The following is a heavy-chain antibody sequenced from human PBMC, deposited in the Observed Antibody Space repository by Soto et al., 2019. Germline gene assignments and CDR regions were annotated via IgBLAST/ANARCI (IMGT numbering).Heavy chain of an antibody. CDR2: IYYSRST. CDR1: GGSVSNYY. J-gene: IGHJ3*02. CDR3: AREDCSGGSCYSGSGAFDI. D-gene: IGHD2-15*01. Sequence: SETLSLTCTVSGGSVSNYYWSWIRQPPGKGLEWIGYIYYSRSTSYNPSLKSRLTISVDTSKNQFSLQLSSVTAADTAVYYCAREDCSGGSCYSGSGAFDIWGQGTMVTVSS. V-gene: IGHV4-59*02.